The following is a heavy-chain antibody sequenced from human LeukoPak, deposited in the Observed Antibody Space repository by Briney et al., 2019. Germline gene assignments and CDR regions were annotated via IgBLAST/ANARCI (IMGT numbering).Heavy chain of an antibody. CDR1: GGSFSGYY. CDR3: ARAVRGSGSPH. Sequence: SGSLSLTCAVYGGSFSGYYWSWIRQPPGKGLEWIGEINHSGSTNYNPSLKSRVTISVDTSKNQFSLKLSSVTAADTAVYYCARAVRGSGSPHWGQGTLVTVSS. D-gene: IGHD3-10*01. CDR2: INHSGST. J-gene: IGHJ4*02. V-gene: IGHV4-34*01.